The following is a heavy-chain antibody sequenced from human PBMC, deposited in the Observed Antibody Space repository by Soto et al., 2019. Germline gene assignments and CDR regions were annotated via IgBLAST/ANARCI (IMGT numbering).Heavy chain of an antibody. Sequence: ASVKVSCKASGYTFTSYGISWVRQAPGQGLEWMGRISAYNGNTNYAQKFQGRVTITTDKSTSTAYMELNSLRSEDTAVYYCVRDSPIGSTYSGYDGIDYWG. J-gene: IGHJ4*01. D-gene: IGHD5-12*01. CDR2: ISAYNGNT. V-gene: IGHV1-18*01. CDR1: GYTFTSYG. CDR3: VRDSPIGSTYSGYDGIDY.